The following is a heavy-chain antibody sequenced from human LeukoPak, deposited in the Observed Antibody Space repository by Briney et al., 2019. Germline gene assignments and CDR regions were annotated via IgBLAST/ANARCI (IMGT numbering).Heavy chain of an antibody. CDR2: ISYDGSNK. CDR1: GFTFSSYA. D-gene: IGHD3-10*01. CDR3: AREWSYGSFYFDY. Sequence: GRSLRLSCAASGFTFSSYAMHWVRQAPGKGLEWVAVISYDGSNKYYADSVKGRFTISRDNSKNTLYLQMNSLRAEDTAVYYCAREWSYGSFYFDYWGQGTLVTVSS. J-gene: IGHJ4*02. V-gene: IGHV3-30-3*01.